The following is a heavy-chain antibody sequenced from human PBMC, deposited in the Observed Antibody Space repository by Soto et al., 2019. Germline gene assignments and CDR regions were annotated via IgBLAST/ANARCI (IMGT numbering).Heavy chain of an antibody. CDR1: GASVSSNIAA. V-gene: IGHV6-1*01. Sequence: QVQLRQSGPRLVKPSQTLSLTCDISGASVSSNIAAWNWVRQSPSGVLEWLGRTNYRYQWYTDYAVSVIGRITINHDTSRNQFSLQLDSVTPEDTSLYFCVRDQIVSGTWGLLDLWGQGILVSVSA. D-gene: IGHD1-26*01. CDR3: VRDQIVSGTWGLLDL. J-gene: IGHJ5*02. CDR2: TNYRYQWYT.